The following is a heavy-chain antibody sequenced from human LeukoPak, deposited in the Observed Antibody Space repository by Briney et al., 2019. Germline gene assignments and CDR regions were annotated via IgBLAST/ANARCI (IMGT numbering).Heavy chain of an antibody. CDR3: ARTGVLRFLEWLPSYYYYYYYMDV. Sequence: ASVKVSCKASGYTFTSYGISCVRQAPGQGLECMGWISAYNGNTNYAQKLQGRVTMTTDTPTSTAYMELRSLRSDDTAVYYCARTGVLRFLEWLPSYYYYYYYMDVWGKGTTVTVSS. V-gene: IGHV1-18*01. CDR1: GYTFTSYG. J-gene: IGHJ6*03. CDR2: ISAYNGNT. D-gene: IGHD3-3*01.